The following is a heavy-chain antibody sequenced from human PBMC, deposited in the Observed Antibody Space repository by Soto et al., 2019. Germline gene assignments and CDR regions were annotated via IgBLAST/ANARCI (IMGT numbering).Heavy chain of an antibody. Sequence: GSLRLSCAASGFTFSSYAMSWVRQAPGKGLEYISGINNSGGTTYYANSVKGRFTISRDNSKNTLYLQMNSLRAEDTAVYYCARDQRIAAAGRTDYWGPGTLVTVSS. J-gene: IGHJ4*02. CDR3: ARDQRIAAAGRTDY. D-gene: IGHD6-13*01. V-gene: IGHV3-23*01. CDR1: GFTFSSYA. CDR2: INNSGGTT.